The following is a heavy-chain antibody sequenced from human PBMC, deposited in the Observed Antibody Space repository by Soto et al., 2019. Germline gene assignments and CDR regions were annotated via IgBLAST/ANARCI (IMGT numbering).Heavy chain of an antibody. CDR1: GYTFRSYG. Sequence: QIQLVQSGGEVKKPGASVKVSCKASGYTFRSYGISWVRQAPGQGLEWGGWISAYNGDTHYAPKFQDRITLTTETSTDTAYMELRSLRLDDTAVYYCARDWSRYYDNSGLIWFYWGQGSLVTVSS. D-gene: IGHD3-22*01. CDR2: ISAYNGDT. J-gene: IGHJ4*02. CDR3: ARDWSRYYDNSGLIWFY. V-gene: IGHV1-18*04.